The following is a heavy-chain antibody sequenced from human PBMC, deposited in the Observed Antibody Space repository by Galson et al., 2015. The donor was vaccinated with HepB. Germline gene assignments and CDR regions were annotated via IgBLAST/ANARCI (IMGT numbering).Heavy chain of an antibody. CDR1: GSTFTDYS. J-gene: IGHJ6*03. D-gene: IGHD3-10*01. CDR2: ISPNTGVT. V-gene: IGHV1-2*04. Sequence: VKVSCKASGSTFTDYSIHWVRQAPGQGLEWMGWISPNTGVTDYAQKFQGWVTLTRDTAVSTVYMELSRLTSADTAVYYCARDLGSPHYYYMDVWGKGTTVTVSS. CDR3: ARDLGSPHYYYMDV.